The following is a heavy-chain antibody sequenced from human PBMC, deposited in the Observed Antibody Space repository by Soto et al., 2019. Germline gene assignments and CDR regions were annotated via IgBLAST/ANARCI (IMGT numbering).Heavy chain of an antibody. CDR2: IIPILDVA. V-gene: IGHV1-69*08. Sequence: QVQLVQSGAEVKEPGSSVKVSCKASGGTFSTYTLSWVRQAPGQGLEWMGRIIPILDVANYPQKFQGRVTITADKSTTTAYMELRSLRSEATAVYYCARDGLYCSGGSCYSFDYWGQGTLVTVSS. CDR1: GGTFSTYT. CDR3: ARDGLYCSGGSCYSFDY. J-gene: IGHJ4*02. D-gene: IGHD2-15*01.